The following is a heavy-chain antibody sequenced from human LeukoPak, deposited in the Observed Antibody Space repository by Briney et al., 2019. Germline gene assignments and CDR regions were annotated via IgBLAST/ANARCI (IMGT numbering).Heavy chain of an antibody. CDR2: INHSGST. Sequence: KPSETLSLTCAVYGGSFSGYYWSWIRQPPGKGLEWIGEINHSGSTNYNPSLKSRVTISVDTSKNQFSLKLSSVTAADTAVYYCARLSWPGRGSRFDPWGQGTLVTVSS. CDR1: GGSFSGYY. J-gene: IGHJ5*02. CDR3: ARLSWPGRGSRFDP. V-gene: IGHV4-34*01. D-gene: IGHD3-10*01.